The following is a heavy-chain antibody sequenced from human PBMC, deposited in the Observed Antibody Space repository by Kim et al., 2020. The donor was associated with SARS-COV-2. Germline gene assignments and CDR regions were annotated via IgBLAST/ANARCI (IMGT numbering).Heavy chain of an antibody. J-gene: IGHJ4*02. D-gene: IGHD2-21*01. CDR1: GFPFSVFS. CDR3: ARDRGFAFDH. Sequence: GGSLRLSCAASGFPFSVFSMNWVRQAPGKGLEWLSYISTSSDIITYADSLRGRATISRDNAENSISLQLNSLRPDDTAAYYCARDRGFAFDHWGQGTLVT. CDR2: ISTSSDII. V-gene: IGHV3-48*04.